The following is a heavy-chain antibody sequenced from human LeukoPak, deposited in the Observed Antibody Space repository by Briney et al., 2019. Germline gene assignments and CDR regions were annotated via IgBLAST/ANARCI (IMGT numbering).Heavy chain of an antibody. J-gene: IGHJ4*02. CDR1: GYTFRSYA. CDR3: ARVECSSTTCYDDC. D-gene: IGHD2-2*01. V-gene: IGHV1-18*01. Sequence: ASVKVSCKTSGYTFRSYAISWVRQAPGQGLERMGWINVYNGYTNYARNFQGRVTMTTDTSTSTAYMEVRSLRSDDTAVYYCARVECSSTTCYDDCWGQGTLVIVSS. CDR2: INVYNGYT.